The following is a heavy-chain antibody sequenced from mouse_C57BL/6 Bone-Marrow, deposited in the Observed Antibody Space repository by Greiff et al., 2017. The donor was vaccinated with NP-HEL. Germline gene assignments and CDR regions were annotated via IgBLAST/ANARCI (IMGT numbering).Heavy chain of an antibody. CDR1: GYTFTSYW. J-gene: IGHJ3*01. Sequence: EVQLQQSGTVLARPGASVKMSCKTSGYTFTSYWMHWVKQRPGQGLEWIGAIYPGNSDTSYNQKFKGKAKLTAVTSASTAYMELSSLTNEDSAVYYCTRGVLRSAWFAYWGQGTLVTVSA. V-gene: IGHV1-5*01. D-gene: IGHD1-1*01. CDR3: TRGVLRSAWFAY. CDR2: IYPGNSDT.